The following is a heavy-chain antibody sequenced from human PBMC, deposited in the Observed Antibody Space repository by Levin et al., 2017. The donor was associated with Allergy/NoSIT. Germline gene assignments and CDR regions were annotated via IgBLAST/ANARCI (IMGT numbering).Heavy chain of an antibody. Sequence: PGGSLSLSCAASGFSFANHAMTWVRHAPGKGLEWVSTIRPNSERTYFADSVKGRFTVSRDDSVNMMSLQMSSLRADDAAVYYCAREQGARGWYTVDFWGQGALVTVSS. CDR2: IRPNSERT. CDR1: GFSFANHA. J-gene: IGHJ4*02. D-gene: IGHD6-19*01. CDR3: AREQGARGWYTVDF. V-gene: IGHV3-23*01.